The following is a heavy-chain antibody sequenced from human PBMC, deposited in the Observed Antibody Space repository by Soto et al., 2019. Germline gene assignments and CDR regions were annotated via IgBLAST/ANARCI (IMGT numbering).Heavy chain of an antibody. CDR3: AKGGREWLVTSDFNY. Sequence: VQLVESVGGVVQPGRSLRLSCAASGFTFSDYAMHWISQAPGKGLEWVAVVSHDGRNTHYADSVKGRFTISRDRSKNKVSLEMTSLRAEDMAVYYCAKGGREWLVTSDFNYWGQAAVVTVS. CDR2: VSHDGRNT. D-gene: IGHD3-3*01. V-gene: IGHV3-30*18. CDR1: GFTFSDYA. J-gene: IGHJ4*02.